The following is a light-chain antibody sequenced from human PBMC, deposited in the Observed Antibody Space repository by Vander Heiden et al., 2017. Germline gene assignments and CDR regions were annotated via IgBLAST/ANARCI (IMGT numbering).Light chain of an antibody. V-gene: IGKV3-11*01. CDR3: QQRSNWPLT. Sequence: LTQSPPTLSLSPGERATLSCRASQSVSSYLAWYQQKPGQAPRLLIYDASNRATGIPARFSGSGSGTDFTLTISSLEPEDFAVYYCQQRSNWPLTFGGGTKVEIK. CDR2: DAS. J-gene: IGKJ4*01. CDR1: QSVSSY.